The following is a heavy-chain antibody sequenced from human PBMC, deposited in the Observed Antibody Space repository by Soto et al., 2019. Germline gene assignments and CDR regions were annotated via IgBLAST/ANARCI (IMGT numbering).Heavy chain of an antibody. CDR3: ARGSGPYQVVFGWFDP. CDR1: GYTFSKYV. CDR2: INTGNGDT. J-gene: IGHJ5*02. V-gene: IGHV1-3*04. Sequence: QVHLVQSGAEVKKPGASVMLSCKTSGYTFSKYVMHWVRQAPGQRPEWMGWINTGNGDTKYSQKFQGRVTITRDTSASTIYMDLRRLRSEDTAVYYCARGSGPYQVVFGWFDPWGQGTEVTVSS. D-gene: IGHD2-2*01.